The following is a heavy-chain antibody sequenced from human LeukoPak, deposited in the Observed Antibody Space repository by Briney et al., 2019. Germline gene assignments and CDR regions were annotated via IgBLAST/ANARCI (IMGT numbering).Heavy chain of an antibody. V-gene: IGHV4-59*02. CDR2: LSHSGSS. CDR3: ARARYANAWYAFDI. CDR1: GGSVSSYY. J-gene: IGHJ3*02. D-gene: IGHD2-2*01. Sequence: PSETLSLTCTVSGGSVSSYYWSWIRRPPGRGLEWIAYLSHSGSSYSNPSLTSRVTTLLDTSKNQFSLKLTSVTAADTAVYYCARARYANAWYAFDIWGQGTMVTVSS.